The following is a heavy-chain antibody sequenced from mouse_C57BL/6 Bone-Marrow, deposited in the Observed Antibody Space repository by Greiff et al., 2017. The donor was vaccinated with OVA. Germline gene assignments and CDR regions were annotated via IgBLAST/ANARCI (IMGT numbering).Heavy chain of an antibody. CDR3: ARGGEYDEFYYYAMDY. CDR1: GFTFCSYA. J-gene: IGHJ4*01. V-gene: IGHV5-4*03. D-gene: IGHD2-14*01. Sequence: EVKLMESGGGLVKPGGSLKLSCAASGFTFCSYALSWVRQTPEKRLAWVATISDGGSYTYSPDNVTGRFTISRDNATNNLYLQMSQLKAEDTAMYYCARGGEYDEFYYYAMDYWGQGTSVTVSS. CDR2: ISDGGSYT.